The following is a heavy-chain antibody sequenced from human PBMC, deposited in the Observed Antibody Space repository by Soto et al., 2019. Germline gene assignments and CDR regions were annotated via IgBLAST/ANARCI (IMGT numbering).Heavy chain of an antibody. CDR2: IYYSGST. J-gene: IGHJ4*02. D-gene: IGHD4-4*01. CDR3: ARHEDYSNYRDY. Sequence: QLQLQESGPGLVKPSETLSLTCTVSGGSISSSSYYWGWIRQPPGKGLEWIGRIYYSGSTYYNPSLKSRVTIPVDTSKNQFSLKLSSVTAADTAVYYCARHEDYSNYRDYWGQGTLVTVSS. CDR1: GGSISSSSYY. V-gene: IGHV4-39*01.